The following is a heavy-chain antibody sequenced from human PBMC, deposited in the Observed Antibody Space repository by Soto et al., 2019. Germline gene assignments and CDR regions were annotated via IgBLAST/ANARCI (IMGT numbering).Heavy chain of an antibody. V-gene: IGHV3-9*01. Sequence: EVQLIESGGGWVQPGTSLRVSCAASGFTFHEYXMHWVRQAPGKGLEWVSGISSDGDTIAYADSVQGRFTVFRDNAKNSLYLQMNSLRAEDTALYYCTKGGYDLIYYFGMDVWGQGTTVTVSS. J-gene: IGHJ6*02. CDR2: ISSDGDTI. CDR3: TKGGYDLIYYFGMDV. CDR1: GFTFHEYX. D-gene: IGHD5-12*01.